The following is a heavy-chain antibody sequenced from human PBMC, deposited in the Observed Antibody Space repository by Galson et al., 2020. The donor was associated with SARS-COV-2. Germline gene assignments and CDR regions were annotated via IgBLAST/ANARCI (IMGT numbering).Heavy chain of an antibody. CDR1: GGSISGNNW. Sequence: SETLSLTCAVSGGSISGNNWWTWVRQPPGKALEWIGEIYHTGSTNYNPSLGSRVTISVDKSKNQFSLNLNSVTAADTAIYYCTTNRNFGAYFDFWGQGTLVTVSS. CDR2: IYHTGST. D-gene: IGHD3-10*01. V-gene: IGHV4-4*02. CDR3: TTNRNFGAYFDF. J-gene: IGHJ4*02.